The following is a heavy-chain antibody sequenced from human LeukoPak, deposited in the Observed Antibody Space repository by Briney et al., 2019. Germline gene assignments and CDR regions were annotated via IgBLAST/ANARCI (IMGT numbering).Heavy chain of an antibody. CDR2: ISSSGSTI. CDR1: GFTFSSYE. D-gene: IGHD4-17*01. CDR3: ARLSTVTTFDS. V-gene: IGHV3-48*03. Sequence: GGSLRLSCAASGFTFSSYEMNWVRQAPGKGLEWVSYISSSGSTIYYADSVKGRFTISRDNAKNSLYLQMNSLRAEDTAVYYCARLSTVTTFDSWGQGTLVTVSS. J-gene: IGHJ4*02.